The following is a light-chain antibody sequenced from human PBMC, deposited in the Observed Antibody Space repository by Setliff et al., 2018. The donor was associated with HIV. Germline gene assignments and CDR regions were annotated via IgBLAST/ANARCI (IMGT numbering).Light chain of an antibody. CDR3: SSYTTTTTLN. CDR1: SSDVGSYKY. V-gene: IGLV2-14*01. Sequence: ALTQPASVSGSPGQAITISCTGASSDVGSYKYVSWYQQHPGKAPKLMIFEVNNRPSGVSNRFSGSKSGNTASLTISGLQAEDEADYYCSSYTTTTTLNFGTGTKVTVL. CDR2: EVN. J-gene: IGLJ1*01.